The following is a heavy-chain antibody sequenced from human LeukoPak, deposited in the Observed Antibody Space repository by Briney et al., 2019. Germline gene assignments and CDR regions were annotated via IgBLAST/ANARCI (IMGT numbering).Heavy chain of an antibody. J-gene: IGHJ4*02. V-gene: IGHV3-23*01. CDR3: AKERGHSKPFDY. CDR1: GFIFSYYC. D-gene: IGHD4-23*01. Sequence: PGGSLRLSCEVSGFIFSYYCMNWIRQAPGKGLEWVSAISDSGDATYYADSEKGRFTISTDNPKSTQYLQMNNLRAEDTALYYCAKERGHSKPFDYWGQGTLVTVSS. CDR2: ISDSGDAT.